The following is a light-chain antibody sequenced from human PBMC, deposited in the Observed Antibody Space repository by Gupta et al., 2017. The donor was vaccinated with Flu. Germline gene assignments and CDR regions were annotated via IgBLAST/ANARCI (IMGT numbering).Light chain of an antibody. V-gene: IGLV3-1*01. J-gene: IGLJ1*01. Sequence: TCSGDKLGNKYVCWYQQKPGQSPVQVIYQNYRRPSGIPERFSGSHSGNIATLTISGTQAMDEADYFCQAWDSTTAVFGTGTKVTVL. CDR2: QNY. CDR1: KLGNKY. CDR3: QAWDSTTAV.